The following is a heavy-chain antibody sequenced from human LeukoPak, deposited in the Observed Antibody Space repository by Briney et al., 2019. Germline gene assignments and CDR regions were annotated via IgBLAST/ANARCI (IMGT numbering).Heavy chain of an antibody. D-gene: IGHD3-3*01. CDR3: ARDEPNLPTVSIYDLWSGYYDY. CDR1: GYTFTSYY. J-gene: IGHJ4*02. CDR2: INPSGGST. V-gene: IGHV1-46*01. Sequence: ASVKVSCKASGYTFTSYYMHWVRQAPGQGLEWMGIINPSGGSTSYAQKFQGRVTMTRDTSTSTVYMELSSLRSEDTAVYYCARDEPNLPTVSIYDLWSGYYDYWGQGTLVTVSS.